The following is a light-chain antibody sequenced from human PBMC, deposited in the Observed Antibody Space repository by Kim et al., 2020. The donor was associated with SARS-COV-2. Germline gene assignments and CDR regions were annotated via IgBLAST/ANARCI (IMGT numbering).Light chain of an antibody. CDR1: QSISSW. CDR2: KAS. V-gene: IGKV1-5*03. CDR3: QQYNSYMT. J-gene: IGKJ1*01. Sequence: DIQMTQSPSTLSASVGDRVTITCRASQSISSWLAWYQQKPGKAPKVLIYKASSLKSGVPSRFSGSGSGTEFTLTISSLQPDDFATYYCQQYNSYMTFGQGTKVDIK.